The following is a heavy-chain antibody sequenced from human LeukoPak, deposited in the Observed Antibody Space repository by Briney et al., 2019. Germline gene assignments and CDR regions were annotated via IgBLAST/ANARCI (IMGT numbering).Heavy chain of an antibody. CDR3: ASLPPDIVVVPAARLDY. J-gene: IGHJ4*02. V-gene: IGHV3-30-3*01. Sequence: GRSLRPSCAASGFTFSSHAMHWVRQAPGKGLEWVALISYDGNNKYYADSVKGRFTISRDNSKNRLYLQMDCLRAEDTAVYSCASLPPDIVVVPAARLDYWGQGTLVTVSS. CDR1: GFTFSSHA. D-gene: IGHD2-2*01. CDR2: ISYDGNNK.